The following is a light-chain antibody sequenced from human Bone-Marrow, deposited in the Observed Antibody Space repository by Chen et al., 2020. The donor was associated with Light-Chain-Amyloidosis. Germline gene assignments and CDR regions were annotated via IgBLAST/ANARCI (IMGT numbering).Light chain of an antibody. CDR3: QQRARWPALT. Sequence: EIVLPQSPATLSLCPGETATLSCRASQSVYRYLAWYQQKPGQAPRLLIYDGSNRATGIPARFSGSGSGTDFTLTITSLDPEDSAIYYCQQRARWPALTFGGGTKVEIK. V-gene: IGKV3-11*01. J-gene: IGKJ4*01. CDR1: QSVYRY. CDR2: DGS.